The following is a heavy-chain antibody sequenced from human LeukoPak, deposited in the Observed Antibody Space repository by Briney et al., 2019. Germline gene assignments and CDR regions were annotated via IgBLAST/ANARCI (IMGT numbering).Heavy chain of an antibody. Sequence: GGSLRLSCAASGFSFSTYGMSWVRQAPGKGLEWVGRIQSKTDGGTLYYAAPVKDRFTISRDDSKDTVYLQMNTLKTEDTAVYYCTTARTSTGEKNYWGQGTLVTVSS. CDR1: GFSFSTYG. D-gene: IGHD7-27*01. CDR3: TTARTSTGEKNY. CDR2: IQSKTDGGTL. V-gene: IGHV3-15*01. J-gene: IGHJ4*02.